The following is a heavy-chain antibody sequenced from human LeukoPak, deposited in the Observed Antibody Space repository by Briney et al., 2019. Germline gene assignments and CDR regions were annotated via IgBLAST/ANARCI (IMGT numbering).Heavy chain of an antibody. J-gene: IGHJ3*02. Sequence: TSVTLSLICTVSGGPISYYYWRWIRQPPGKALEGIGYIYTSGCTNYNRYRKGRVTISAATSQHQFSLQLSSVTAEDTAVYYCAKLITIFGVVSWDAFVIWGQGTMVTVSS. CDR3: AKLITIFGVVSWDAFVI. CDR2: IYTSGCT. D-gene: IGHD3-3*01. CDR1: GGPISYYY. V-gene: IGHV4-4*09.